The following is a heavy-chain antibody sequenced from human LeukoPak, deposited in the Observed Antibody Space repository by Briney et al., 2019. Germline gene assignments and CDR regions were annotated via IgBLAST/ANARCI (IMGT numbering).Heavy chain of an antibody. D-gene: IGHD6-13*01. CDR1: GYTFTSYG. CDR2: ISAYNGNT. J-gene: IGHJ5*02. CDR3: ARGTLSSSSWSPNWFDP. V-gene: IGHV1-18*01. Sequence: ASVKVSCKASGYTFTSYGISWVRQAPGQGLEWMGWISAYNGNTNYAQKLQGRVTMTTDTSTSTAYMELRSLRSDDTAVYYCARGTLSSSSWSPNWFDPWGQGTLVTVSS.